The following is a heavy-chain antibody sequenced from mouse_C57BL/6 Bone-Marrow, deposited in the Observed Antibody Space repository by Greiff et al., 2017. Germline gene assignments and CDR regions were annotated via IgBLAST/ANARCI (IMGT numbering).Heavy chain of an antibody. CDR2: IDPSDSYT. J-gene: IGHJ1*03. CDR1: GYTFTSYW. D-gene: IGHD2-10*02. Sequence: QVQLKQPGAELVKPGASVKLSCKASGYTFTSYWMQWVKQRPGQGLEWIGEIDPSDSYTNYNQKFKGKATLTVDTSSSTAYMQLSSLTSEDSAVYYCARSGPSYWYFDVWGTGTTVTVSS. CDR3: ARSGPSYWYFDV. V-gene: IGHV1-50*01.